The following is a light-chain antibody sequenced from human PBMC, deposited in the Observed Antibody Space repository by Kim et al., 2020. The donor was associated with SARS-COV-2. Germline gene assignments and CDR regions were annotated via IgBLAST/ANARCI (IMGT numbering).Light chain of an antibody. J-gene: IGLJ2*01. CDR3: ETWDSKGVV. V-gene: IGLV4-60*03. CDR2: LEGSGSY. CDR1: SGHSSYI. Sequence: QPVLTQSSSASASLGSSVKLTCTLSSGHSSYIIAWHQQQPGKAPRYLMKLEGSGSYNKGSGVPDHFSGSSSGADRYLTISNLQSEDEADYYCETWDSKGVVFGGGTQLTVL.